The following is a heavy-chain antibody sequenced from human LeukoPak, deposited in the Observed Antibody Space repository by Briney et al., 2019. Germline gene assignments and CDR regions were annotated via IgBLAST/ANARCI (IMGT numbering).Heavy chain of an antibody. CDR3: AKRYCSSTSCYIKEYYFDY. CDR1: GFTFSSYA. J-gene: IGHJ4*02. V-gene: IGHV3-23*01. D-gene: IGHD2-2*01. CDR2: IGGSGGST. Sequence: GGSLRLSCAASGFTFSSYAMSWVRQAPGKGLEWVSAIGGSGGSTYYADSVKGRFTISRDNSKNTLYLQMNSLRAEDTAVYYCAKRYCSSTSCYIKEYYFDYWGQGTLVTVSS.